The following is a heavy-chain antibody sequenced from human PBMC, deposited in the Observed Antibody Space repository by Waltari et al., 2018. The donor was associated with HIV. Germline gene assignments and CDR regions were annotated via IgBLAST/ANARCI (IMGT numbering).Heavy chain of an antibody. CDR2: FDPEDREK. Sequence: QVQLVQSGAEVKKPGASVKVSCKVSGYTLTELSMHWVRQAPGKGLEWVWGRGGFDPEDREKSYAQKFQGRVTRTEDTSTDTAYRELSSLRSEDTAVYYCATDPLYGSGSYYNRALDYWGQGTLVTVSS. CDR3: ATDPLYGSGSYYNRALDY. V-gene: IGHV1-24*01. CDR1: GYTLTELS. J-gene: IGHJ4*02. D-gene: IGHD3-10*01.